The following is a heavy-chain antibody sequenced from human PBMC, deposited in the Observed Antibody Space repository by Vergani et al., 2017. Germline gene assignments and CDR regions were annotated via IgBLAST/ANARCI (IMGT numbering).Heavy chain of an antibody. CDR2: VYWNDDE. V-gene: IGHV2-5*01. CDR3: ARTKYGYGPAGHFDY. CDR1: GFSLTTGGEG. J-gene: IGHJ4*02. Sequence: QITLRESGPTLVKPTQTLTLTCTFSGFSLTTGGEGVGWIRQPPGRALEWLAFVYWNDDERYSPSLKSRVTITKDTSKNEVILTMATMDPVDTATYYCARTKYGYGPAGHFDYWGQGSLVTVSS. D-gene: IGHD5-18*01.